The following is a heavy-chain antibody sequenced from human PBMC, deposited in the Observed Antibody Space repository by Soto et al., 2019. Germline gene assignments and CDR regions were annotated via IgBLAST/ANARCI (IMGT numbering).Heavy chain of an antibody. Sequence: SETLSLTCAVYGGSFSGYYWSWIRQPPGKGLEWIGEINHSGSTNYNPSLKSRVTISVDTSKNQFSLKLSSVTAADTAVYYWARGLVLSRYRARKDFDIWGQGTMVS. D-gene: IGHD5-12*01. CDR2: INHSGST. CDR3: ARGLVLSRYRARKDFDI. CDR1: GGSFSGYY. J-gene: IGHJ3*02. V-gene: IGHV4-34*01.